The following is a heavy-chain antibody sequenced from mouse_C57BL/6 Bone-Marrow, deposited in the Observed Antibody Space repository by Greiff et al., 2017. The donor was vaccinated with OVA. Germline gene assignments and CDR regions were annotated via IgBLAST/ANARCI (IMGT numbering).Heavy chain of an antibody. V-gene: IGHV14-4*01. CDR1: GFNIKDDY. D-gene: IGHD2-1*01. CDR3: TPFSYGNRYYFDY. J-gene: IGHJ2*01. CDR2: IDPENGDT. Sequence: VQLKQSGAELVRPGASVKLSCTASGFNIKDDYMHWVKQRPEQGLEWIGWIDPENGDTEYASKFQGKATITADTSSNTAYLQLSSLTSEDTAVYYCTPFSYGNRYYFDYWGQGTTLTVSS.